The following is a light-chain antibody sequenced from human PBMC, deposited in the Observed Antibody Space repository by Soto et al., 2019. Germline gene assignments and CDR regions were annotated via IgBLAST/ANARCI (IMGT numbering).Light chain of an antibody. Sequence: DIPLTQSPSSLSASIGDRVTITCRASQSIATYLNWYQQIPGKAPRLLIYGASRLDTGVPSRFSGRGSRTDFTLTIINLQPEDFATYYCQQSYSTWTFGQGTKVE. V-gene: IGKV1-39*01. CDR1: QSIATY. CDR2: GAS. J-gene: IGKJ1*01. CDR3: QQSYSTWT.